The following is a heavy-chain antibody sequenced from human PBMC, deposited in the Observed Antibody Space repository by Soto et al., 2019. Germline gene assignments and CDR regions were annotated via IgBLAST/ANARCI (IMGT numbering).Heavy chain of an antibody. V-gene: IGHV3-23*01. CDR3: AREELNCGGDCFAF. CDR2: ISDTGAST. J-gene: IGHJ4*02. D-gene: IGHD2-21*01. CDR1: GFTFKESA. Sequence: GGSLRLSCAASGFTFKESAMNWVRQAPGKGLEWVASISDTGASTWYAESVRGRLSISRDNSKNSLYLQMNSLRAEDTAIYYCAREELNCGGDCFAFWGQGALVTVSS.